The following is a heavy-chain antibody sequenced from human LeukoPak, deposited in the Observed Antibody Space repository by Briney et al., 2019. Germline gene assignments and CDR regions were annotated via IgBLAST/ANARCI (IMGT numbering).Heavy chain of an antibody. CDR1: GDSITDDY. CDR3: ARDSRYCSSTSCYHYMDV. V-gene: IGHV4-59*01. Sequence: PSETLSLTCTVSGDSITDDYWSWIRQPPGKGLEWIGYIYYSGSTNYNPSLKSRVTISVDTSKNQFSLKLSSVTAADTAVYYCARDSRYCSSTSCYHYMDVWGKGTTVTISS. D-gene: IGHD2-2*01. CDR2: IYYSGST. J-gene: IGHJ6*03.